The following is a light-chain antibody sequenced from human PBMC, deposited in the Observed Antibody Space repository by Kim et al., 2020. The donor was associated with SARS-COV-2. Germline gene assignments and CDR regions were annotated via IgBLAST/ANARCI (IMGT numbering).Light chain of an antibody. CDR1: SSDGGGYNY. CDR3: TAYAGGNNLL. J-gene: IGLJ2*01. Sequence: GQADTISCSGNSSDGGGYNYGSWEQKHPGKAPKLMIYEVKKRPSGVPDRFSGSKAGNTASLTVSGLQGEDEANYYCTAYAGGNNLLFGGGTQLTVL. V-gene: IGLV2-8*01. CDR2: EVK.